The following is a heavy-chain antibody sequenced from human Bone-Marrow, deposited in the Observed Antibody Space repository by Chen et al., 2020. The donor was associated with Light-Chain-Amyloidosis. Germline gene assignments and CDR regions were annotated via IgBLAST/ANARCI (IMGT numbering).Heavy chain of an antibody. CDR1: GGSISSSNW. Sequence: QVQLQESGPGLVKPSGTLSLTCAVSGGSISSSNWWSWVRQPPGKGLEWIGEIYHSGSTNYNPALKSRVTRSVDKSKNQFSLKLCSVTAADTAGYYCARAVRIAARRAGGYYGMDVWGQGTTVTVSS. CDR3: ARAVRIAARRAGGYYGMDV. J-gene: IGHJ6*02. CDR2: IYHSGST. V-gene: IGHV4-4*02. D-gene: IGHD6-6*01.